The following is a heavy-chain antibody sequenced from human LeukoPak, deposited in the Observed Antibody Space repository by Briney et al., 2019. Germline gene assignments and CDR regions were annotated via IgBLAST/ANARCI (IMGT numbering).Heavy chain of an antibody. Sequence: GGSLRLSCVASGFTFSSYEMSWVRQAPGKGLEWVSYTSSSGSVTHYADSVKGRFTVSRDNAKNSLFLQIKSLRAEDTATYYCARDAGNYGGNSYFDSWGQGTLVTVSS. CDR3: ARDAGNYGGNSYFDS. V-gene: IGHV3-48*03. CDR1: GFTFSSYE. D-gene: IGHD4-23*01. CDR2: TSSSGSVT. J-gene: IGHJ4*02.